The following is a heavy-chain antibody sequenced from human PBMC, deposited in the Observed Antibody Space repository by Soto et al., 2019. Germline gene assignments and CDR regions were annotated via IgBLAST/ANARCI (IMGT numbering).Heavy chain of an antibody. CDR3: ARSVVRDAFDI. CDR1: GGSVSSGSYY. D-gene: IGHD2-15*01. CDR2: IYYSGST. V-gene: IGHV4-61*01. Sequence: QVQLQESGPGLVKPSETLSLTCTVSGGSVSSGSYYWSWIRQPPGKGLEWIGYIYYSGSTNYNPSLKSRVTISVDTSKNQFSLKLSSVTAADTAVYYCARSVVRDAFDIWGQGTMVTVSS. J-gene: IGHJ3*02.